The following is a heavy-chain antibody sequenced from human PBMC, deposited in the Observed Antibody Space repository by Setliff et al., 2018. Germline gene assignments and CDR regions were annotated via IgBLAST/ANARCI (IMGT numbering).Heavy chain of an antibody. CDR2: TYYRSKWYY. V-gene: IGHV6-1*01. CDR3: ATERGGPTYFHR. J-gene: IGHJ1*01. CDR1: GDSVSSNSAT. D-gene: IGHD2-15*01. Sequence: SQTLSLTCAISGDSVSSNSATWGWIRQSPSRGLEWLGRTYYRSKWYYDYAVSVRSRITINPDTSGNQFSLQLDSVTPEDTAVYYCATERGGPTYFHRWGPGTLVTVLL.